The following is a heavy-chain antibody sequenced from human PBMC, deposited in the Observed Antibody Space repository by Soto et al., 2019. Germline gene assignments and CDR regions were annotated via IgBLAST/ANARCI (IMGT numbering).Heavy chain of an antibody. V-gene: IGHV4-34*01. D-gene: IGHD6-25*01. CDR3: AGGSRVKIPAASGRDYYYHGLDV. CDR2: INHRGST. J-gene: IGHJ6*02. CDR1: GGSFSGYY. Sequence: QVQLQQWGAGLLKPSETLSLTCAVYGGSFSGYYWSWIRQPPGKGLEWIGEINHRGSTNYNPSLNRRVTTSVDTSKNQFSLKRTSVTGADTAVYYCAGGSRVKIPAASGRDYYYHGLDVWGQGTAVTVSS.